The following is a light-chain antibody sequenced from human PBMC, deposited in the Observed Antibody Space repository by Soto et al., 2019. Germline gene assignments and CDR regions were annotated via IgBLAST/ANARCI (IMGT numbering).Light chain of an antibody. J-gene: IGLJ2*01. V-gene: IGLV2-8*01. CDR3: GSNAGSNNLV. CDR2: EVS. CDR1: SSDVGDYNY. Sequence: QSVLTQPPSASGTPGQSVTIPCTGTSSDVGDYNYVSWYQQHPGKAPKLMIYEVSRRPSGVPDRFSGSKSGNTASLTVSGLQAEDEADYYCGSNAGSNNLVFGGGTKVTVL.